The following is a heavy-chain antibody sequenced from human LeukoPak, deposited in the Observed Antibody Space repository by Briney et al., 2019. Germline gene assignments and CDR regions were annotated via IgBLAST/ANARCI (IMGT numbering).Heavy chain of an antibody. CDR1: GFTFSSYA. CDR3: AKDRVSPGFNLFDP. J-gene: IGHJ5*02. CDR2: INGRGDNT. D-gene: IGHD2/OR15-2a*01. V-gene: IGHV3-23*01. Sequence: QPGGSLRLSCAASGFTFSSYAMNWVRQAPGKGLEWVSAINGRGDNTYYAVSVKGRFTISRDNSKSTLFLQMNSLRAEDAAIYYCAKDRVSPGFNLFDPWGQGTLVTVSS.